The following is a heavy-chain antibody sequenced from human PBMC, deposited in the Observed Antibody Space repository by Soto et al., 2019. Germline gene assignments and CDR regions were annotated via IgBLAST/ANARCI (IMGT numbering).Heavy chain of an antibody. CDR2: IGTTGDP. D-gene: IGHD6-19*01. CDR1: GFIFSNYD. V-gene: IGHV3-13*05. Sequence: EVQLVESGGGLVQPGGSLRLSCAASGFIFSNYDMHWVRRPPGKGLEWLEAIGTTGDPYYQGSVKGRFTISREDARNSMYRQVDSLAVGDTAVYFCGRGNSGWYAEVDPWGQGTVVTVSS. CDR3: GRGNSGWYAEVDP. J-gene: IGHJ5*02.